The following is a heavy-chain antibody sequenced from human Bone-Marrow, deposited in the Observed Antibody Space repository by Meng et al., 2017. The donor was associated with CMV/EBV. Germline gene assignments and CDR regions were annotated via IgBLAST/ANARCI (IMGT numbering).Heavy chain of an antibody. Sequence: ASVKVSCKASGYTFSSYGISWVRQAPGQGLEWMGWISAYNGNTNYAQKLQGRVIMTTDTSTSTAYMELRSLRSDDTAVYYCARDSTIFGVVDHWGQGTLVTVSS. J-gene: IGHJ5*02. D-gene: IGHD3-3*01. CDR2: ISAYNGNT. CDR3: ARDSTIFGVVDH. V-gene: IGHV1-18*01. CDR1: GYTFSSYG.